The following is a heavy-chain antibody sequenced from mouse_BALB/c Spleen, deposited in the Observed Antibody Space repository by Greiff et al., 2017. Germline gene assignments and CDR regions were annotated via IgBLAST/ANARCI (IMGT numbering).Heavy chain of an antibody. J-gene: IGHJ3*01. V-gene: IGHV1S56*01. CDR3: ARDYRYEEFGFAY. CDR1: GYTFTSYD. D-gene: IGHD2-14*01. CDR2: IYPGDGST. Sequence: VKLMESGPELVKPGALVKISCKASGYTFTSYDINWVKQRPGQGLEWIGWIYPGDGSTKYNEKFKGKATLTADKSSSTAYMQLSSLTSENSAVYFCARDYRYEEFGFAYWGQGTLVTVSA.